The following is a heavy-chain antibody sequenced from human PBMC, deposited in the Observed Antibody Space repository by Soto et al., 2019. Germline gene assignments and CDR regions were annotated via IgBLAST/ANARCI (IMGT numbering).Heavy chain of an antibody. D-gene: IGHD6-13*01. V-gene: IGHV3-23*01. CDR2: ISGSGSST. CDR1: GFTFNTYA. Sequence: GGSLRLSCAASGFTFNTYAMIWVRQAPGKGLDWVSAISGSGSSTYYADSVKGRFTISRDNSKNTLYLRMNSLRAEDTALYYCAKSAAIYESNYFYYYGMDVWGQGTLVTVSS. J-gene: IGHJ6*02. CDR3: AKSAAIYESNYFYYYGMDV.